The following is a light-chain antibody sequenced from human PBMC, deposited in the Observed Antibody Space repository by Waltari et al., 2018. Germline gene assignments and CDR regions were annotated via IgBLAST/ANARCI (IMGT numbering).Light chain of an antibody. CDR3: SSYTSSSTV. J-gene: IGLJ2*01. Sequence: QSALTQPASVSGSPGQSITIPCPGTSSDVGGYNYVSWYQQHPGKAPQLMIYDVSKRPSGVSNRFSGSKSGNTASLTISGLQAEDEADYYCSSYTSSSTVFGGGTKLTVL. CDR1: SSDVGGYNY. CDR2: DVS. V-gene: IGLV2-14*01.